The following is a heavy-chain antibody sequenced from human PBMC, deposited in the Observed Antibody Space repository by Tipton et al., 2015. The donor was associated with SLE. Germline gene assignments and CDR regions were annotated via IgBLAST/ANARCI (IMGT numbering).Heavy chain of an antibody. CDR1: GFTFSRHW. J-gene: IGHJ4*02. CDR2: IKQDGSEK. Sequence: GSLRLSCAASGFTFSRHWMNWVRQAPGKGLEWVANIKQDGSEKYYVDSVKGRFTISRDNAKNSLYLQMNSLRGEDTAVYYCARDGLVVGATADFWGQGTLVTVSS. D-gene: IGHD1-26*01. CDR3: ARDGLVVGATADF. V-gene: IGHV3-7*01.